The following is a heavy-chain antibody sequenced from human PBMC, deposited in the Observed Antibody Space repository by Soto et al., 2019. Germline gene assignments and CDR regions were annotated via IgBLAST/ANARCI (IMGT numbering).Heavy chain of an antibody. Sequence: PGGSLRLSCAASGFTFSSYTIHWVRQAPGKGLEWVAVISHDGSHKYYADSVKGRFTISRDNSKNTVYLQMNSLRAEDTAVYYCAKDFGAWSDSWGQGTLVTVSS. J-gene: IGHJ5*01. D-gene: IGHD3-10*01. CDR3: AKDFGAWSDS. V-gene: IGHV3-30-3*01. CDR2: ISHDGSHK. CDR1: GFTFSSYT.